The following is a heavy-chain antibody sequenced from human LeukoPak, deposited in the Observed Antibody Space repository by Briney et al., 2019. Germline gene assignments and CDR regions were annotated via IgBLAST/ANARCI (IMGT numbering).Heavy chain of an antibody. V-gene: IGHV3-21*01. Sequence: GGSLRLSCAASGFTFSDHYMDWVRQAPGKGLEWVSSISSSSSYIYYADSVKGRFTISRDNAKNSLYLQMNSLRAEDTAVYYCARVAPGYYFDYWGQGTLVTVSS. J-gene: IGHJ4*02. CDR1: GFTFSDHY. D-gene: IGHD2-15*01. CDR2: ISSSSSYI. CDR3: ARVAPGYYFDY.